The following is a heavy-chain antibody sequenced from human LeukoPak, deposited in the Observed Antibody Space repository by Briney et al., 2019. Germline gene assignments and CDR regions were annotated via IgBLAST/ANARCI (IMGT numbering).Heavy chain of an antibody. CDR2: IYTGGNT. CDR1: GFTVSSYY. J-gene: IGHJ5*02. D-gene: IGHD4-11*01. Sequence: GGSLRLSCAGSGFTVSSYYRSWVRQAPGKGLEWVSVIYTGGNTYYADSVKGRFTISRDNSKNTLYLQMNSLRAEDTAVYYCARGLIYSPNGFDPWGQGTLVTVSS. CDR3: ARGLIYSPNGFDP. V-gene: IGHV3-66*01.